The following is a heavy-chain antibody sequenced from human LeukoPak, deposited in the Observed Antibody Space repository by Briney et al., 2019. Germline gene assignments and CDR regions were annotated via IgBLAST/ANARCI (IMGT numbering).Heavy chain of an antibody. V-gene: IGHV3-7*01. D-gene: IGHD2-15*01. Sequence: GGSLRLSCAASGFTFSSYSMNWVRQAPGKGLEWVAHTNEDGSDKYYVDSVKGRFTISRDNAKNSLYLQMGSLRAEDTAIFYCTSWSSCSSDNCQFNYWGQGTLVTVSS. CDR1: GFTFSSYS. CDR3: TSWSSCSSDNCQFNY. J-gene: IGHJ4*02. CDR2: TNEDGSDK.